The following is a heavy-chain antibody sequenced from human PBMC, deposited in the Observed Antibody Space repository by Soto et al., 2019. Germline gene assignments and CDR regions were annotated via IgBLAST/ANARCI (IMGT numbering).Heavy chain of an antibody. CDR3: AKDAARYCSSTSCYLGFDY. CDR2: ISYDGSNK. Sequence: VQLVESGGGVVQPGRSLRLSCAASGFTFSSYGMHWVRQAPGKGLEWVAVISYDGSNKYYADSVKGRFTISRDNSKNTLYLQMNSLRAEDTAVYYCAKDAARYCSSTSCYLGFDYWGQGTLVTVSS. D-gene: IGHD2-2*01. J-gene: IGHJ4*02. V-gene: IGHV3-30*18. CDR1: GFTFSSYG.